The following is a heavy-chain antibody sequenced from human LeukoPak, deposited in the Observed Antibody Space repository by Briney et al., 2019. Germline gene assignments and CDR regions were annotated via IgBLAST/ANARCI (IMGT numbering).Heavy chain of an antibody. Sequence: SETLSLTCAVYGGSFSGYYWSWIRQPPGKGLEWIGEINHSGSTNYNPSLKSRVTISVDTSKNQFSLKLSSVTAADTAVYYCARRVRFLEWFRLRGSFDLWGRGTLVTVSS. J-gene: IGHJ2*01. CDR1: GGSFSGYY. V-gene: IGHV4-34*01. D-gene: IGHD3-3*01. CDR2: INHSGST. CDR3: ARRVRFLEWFRLRGSFDL.